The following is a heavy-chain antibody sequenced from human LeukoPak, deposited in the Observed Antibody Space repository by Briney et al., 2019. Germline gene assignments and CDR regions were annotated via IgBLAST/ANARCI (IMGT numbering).Heavy chain of an antibody. Sequence: GGSLRLSCVASGFTLSGYAIHWVRRAPGKGLQWVAVISSDGREQYYAESVRGRFTIFRDNSRNTVSLQMSSLRIEDSAVFYCARVEGIAVAGAGNYYHYTGMDVWGQGTAVTVSS. J-gene: IGHJ6*02. D-gene: IGHD6-19*01. CDR3: ARVEGIAVAGAGNYYHYTGMDV. CDR1: GFTLSGYA. CDR2: ISSDGREQ. V-gene: IGHV3-30*04.